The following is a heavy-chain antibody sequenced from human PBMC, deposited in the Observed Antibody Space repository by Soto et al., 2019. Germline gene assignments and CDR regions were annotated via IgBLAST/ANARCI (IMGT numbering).Heavy chain of an antibody. CDR2: IYHSGST. D-gene: IGHD3-3*01. CDR1: DGSISSGGYS. CDR3: ARDEFDGYYFDY. J-gene: IGHJ4*02. Sequence: LQLQESGSGLVKPSQTLSLTCTVSDGSISSGGYSWNWIRQPPGKGLEWIGYIYHSGSTDYNPSLRNRVTISVDKSNNQFSLKLSSVTAADTAVYYCARDEFDGYYFDYWGQGTLVTVSS. V-gene: IGHV4-30-2*01.